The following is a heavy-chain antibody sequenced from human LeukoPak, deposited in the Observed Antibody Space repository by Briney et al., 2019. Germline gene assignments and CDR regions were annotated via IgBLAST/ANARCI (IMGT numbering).Heavy chain of an antibody. CDR2: INCNSGGT. CDR1: GYVFTDCF. J-gene: IGHJ4*02. D-gene: IGHD1-1*01. Sequence: GASVKVSCKASGYVFTDCFLHWVRQAPGQGPEWMGRINCNSGGTMYAQNLQGRVTMTRVTSITTAYMELSSLTSDDTAVYYCARDLSSTSNWEFDFWGRGTLVTVSS. CDR3: ARDLSSTSNWEFDF. V-gene: IGHV1-2*06.